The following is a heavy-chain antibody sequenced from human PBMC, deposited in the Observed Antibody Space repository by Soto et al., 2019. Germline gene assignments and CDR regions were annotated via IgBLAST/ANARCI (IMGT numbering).Heavy chain of an antibody. V-gene: IGHV3-23*01. CDR1: GFTFSSYA. CDR2: ISGSGGST. Sequence: HPGGSLRLSCAASGFTFSSYAMSWVRQAPGKGLEWVSAISGSGGSTYYADSVKGRLTISRDNSKNTLYLQMNSLRAEDTAVYYCAKDLTEVVAATPGGFDPWGQGTLVTVSS. D-gene: IGHD2-15*01. J-gene: IGHJ5*02. CDR3: AKDLTEVVAATPGGFDP.